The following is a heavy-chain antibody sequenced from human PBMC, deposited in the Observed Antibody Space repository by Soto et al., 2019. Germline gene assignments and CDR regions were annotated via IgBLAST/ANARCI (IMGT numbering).Heavy chain of an antibody. D-gene: IGHD1-26*01. Sequence: EVQLVESGGGLVQPGGSLRLSCAASGFTFSSYSMNWVRQAPGKGLEWVSYISSSSSTIYYADSVKGRFTISRDNAKNSLYLQMNSLRDEDTAVYYCASSRSWDADPGFDPWGQGTLVTVSS. CDR1: GFTFSSYS. CDR2: ISSSSSTI. V-gene: IGHV3-48*02. CDR3: ASSRSWDADPGFDP. J-gene: IGHJ5*02.